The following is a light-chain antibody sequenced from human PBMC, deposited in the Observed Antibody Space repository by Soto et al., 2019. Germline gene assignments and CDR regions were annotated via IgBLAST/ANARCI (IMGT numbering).Light chain of an antibody. V-gene: IGLV2-23*01. J-gene: IGLJ2*01. CDR3: CSYAPSRSLL. CDR1: SSDVGTYNL. CDR2: EGN. Sequence: QSALTQPASVSGSPGQSITISCTGTSSDVGTYNLVTWYQQHPGKAPKLIIYEGNKRPSGVSNRFSASKSGNTASLTISGLQDGDEADYYCCSYAPSRSLLFGGGTKLTVL.